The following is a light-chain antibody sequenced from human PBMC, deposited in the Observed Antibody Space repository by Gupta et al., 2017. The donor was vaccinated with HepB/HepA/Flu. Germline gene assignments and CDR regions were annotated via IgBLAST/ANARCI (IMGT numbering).Light chain of an antibody. CDR2: LGS. Sequence: DIGLTQSPPSLPVTPGEPASISCRSSESLLHSNEYNYLDWYLLKPGQSPQLLIYLGSSRASGVPDRFSGSGSGTDFTLKISRVETEDVGVYYCMQALQAPPTFGQGTKVEFK. CDR3: MQALQAPPT. J-gene: IGKJ1*01. CDR1: ESLLHSNEYNY. V-gene: IGKV2-28*01.